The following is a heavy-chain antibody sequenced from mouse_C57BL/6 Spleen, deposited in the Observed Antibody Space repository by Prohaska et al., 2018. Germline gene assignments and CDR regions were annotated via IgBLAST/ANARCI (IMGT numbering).Heavy chain of an antibody. D-gene: IGHD1-1*01. J-gene: IGHJ4*01. Sequence: HGKSLEWIGDINPNNGGTIYNQKFKGKATLTVDKSSSTAYMELRSLTSEDTAVYYCARCHYGRGLSYYAMDYWGQGTSVTVSS. V-gene: IGHV1-18*01. CDR2: INPNNGGT. CDR3: ARCHYGRGLSYYAMDY.